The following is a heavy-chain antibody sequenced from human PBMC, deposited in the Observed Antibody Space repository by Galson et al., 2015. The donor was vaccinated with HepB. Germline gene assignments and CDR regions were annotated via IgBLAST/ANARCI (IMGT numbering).Heavy chain of an antibody. CDR1: GFSLSTRGLS. D-gene: IGHD3-10*01. Sequence: PALVKPTQTLTLTCTFSGFSLSTRGLSVSWIRQPPGKALEWLASIGRDDDKYYTTSLRPRLTISKDTSKNQMVLTMTNMDPVATATYYCARIPPLLFGSGKYYCDYWCQGTLVTVSS. CDR2: IGRDDDK. V-gene: IGHV2-70*11. CDR3: ARIPPLLFGSGKYYCDY. J-gene: IGHJ4*02.